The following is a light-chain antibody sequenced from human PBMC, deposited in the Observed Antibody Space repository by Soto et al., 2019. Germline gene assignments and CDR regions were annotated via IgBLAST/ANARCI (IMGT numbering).Light chain of an antibody. Sequence: QSVLAQPASVSGSPGQSITITCTGTSSDVGSYNLVSWYQQHAGKAPKLMIYEGSKRPSGVSNRFSGSKSGNTASLTISGLQAEDEADYYCCSYAGSSTFVFGTGTK. CDR3: CSYAGSSTFV. CDR1: SSDVGSYNL. CDR2: EGS. V-gene: IGLV2-23*01. J-gene: IGLJ1*01.